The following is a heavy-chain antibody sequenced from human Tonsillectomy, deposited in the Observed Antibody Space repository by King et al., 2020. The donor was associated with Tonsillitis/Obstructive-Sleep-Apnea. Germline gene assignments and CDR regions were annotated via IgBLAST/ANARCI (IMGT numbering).Heavy chain of an antibody. V-gene: IGHV3-33*01. CDR1: GFTFSSYG. D-gene: IGHD3-10*01. CDR2: IWYDGSNK. J-gene: IGHJ5*02. CDR3: AREVLLWFFDP. Sequence: VQLVESGGGVVQPGRSLRLSCAASGFTFSSYGMHWVRQAPGQGLEWVAVIWYDGSNKYYADSVKGLFTISRDNSKNTLYLQMNSLRAEDTAVYYCAREVLLWFFDPWGQGTLVTVSS.